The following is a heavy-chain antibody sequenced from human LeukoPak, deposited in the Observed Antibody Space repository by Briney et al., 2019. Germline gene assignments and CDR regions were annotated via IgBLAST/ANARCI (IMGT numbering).Heavy chain of an antibody. V-gene: IGHV3-9*01. D-gene: IGHD3-16*02. Sequence: GRSLRLSCAASGFTFDDYAMHWVRQAPGKGLEWVSGISWNSGSIGYADSVKGRFTISRDNAKSSLYLHMNSLRAEDTALYYCAKDSRFVIPAATFDYWGQGTLVTVSS. CDR2: ISWNSGSI. CDR1: GFTFDDYA. CDR3: AKDSRFVIPAATFDY. J-gene: IGHJ4*02.